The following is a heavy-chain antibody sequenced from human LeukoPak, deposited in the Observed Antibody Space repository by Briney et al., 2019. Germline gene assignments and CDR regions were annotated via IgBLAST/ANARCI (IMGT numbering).Heavy chain of an antibody. J-gene: IGHJ4*02. CDR2: VNHSGYT. V-gene: IGHV4-34*01. D-gene: IGHD4-17*01. CDR3: ARQLYGSDY. Sequence: PSETLSLTCDISGVSFSTYYWSWIRQSPEKGLEWIGEVNHSGYTNYNPSLKGRVTISVDTSKNQFSLKLSSVTAADTAVYYCARQLYGSDYWGQGTLVTVSS. CDR1: GVSFSTYY.